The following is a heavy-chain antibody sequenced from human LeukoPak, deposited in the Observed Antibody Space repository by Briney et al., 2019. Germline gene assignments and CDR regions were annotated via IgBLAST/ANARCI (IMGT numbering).Heavy chain of an antibody. CDR2: ITNSGNSK. CDR1: EFTFSSYS. CDR3: ARDQGGYSYGESRGVFDY. Sequence: GGSLRLSCAASEFTFSSYSMNWVRQAPGKGLEWVSYITNSGNSKSYADSVKGRFTISRDNTKNSLYLQMNGLRAEDTAVYYCARDQGGYSYGESRGVFDYWGQGTLVTVSS. D-gene: IGHD5-18*01. J-gene: IGHJ4*02. V-gene: IGHV3-48*01.